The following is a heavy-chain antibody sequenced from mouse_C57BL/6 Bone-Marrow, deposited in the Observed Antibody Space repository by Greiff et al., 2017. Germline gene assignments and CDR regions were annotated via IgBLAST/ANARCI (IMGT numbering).Heavy chain of an antibody. CDR3: ARPRATVVHYYFDY. D-gene: IGHD1-1*01. J-gene: IGHJ2*01. CDR2: IDPETGGT. V-gene: IGHV1-15*01. Sequence: QVQLQQSGAELVRPGASVTLSCKASGYTFTDYEMHWVKQTPVHGLEWIGAIDPETGGTAYNQKFKGKAILTADKSSSTAYMELRSLTSEDSAVYYCARPRATVVHYYFDYWGQGTTLTVSS. CDR1: GYTFTDYE.